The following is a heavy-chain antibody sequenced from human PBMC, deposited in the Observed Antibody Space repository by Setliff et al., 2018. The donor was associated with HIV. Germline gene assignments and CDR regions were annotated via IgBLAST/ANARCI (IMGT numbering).Heavy chain of an antibody. CDR1: GYTFTNYY. D-gene: IGHD2-15*01. V-gene: IGHV1-46*01. J-gene: IGHJ3*02. Sequence: ASVKVSCKASGYTFTNYYIHWVRQAPGQGLEWMGLINPSGGRTNYAQKFQGRVTITADESTSTAYMELSSLRSDDTAIYYCARSDCSSVRCYLGHAFEIWGQGTMVTVSS. CDR3: ARSDCSSVRCYLGHAFEI. CDR2: INPSGGRT.